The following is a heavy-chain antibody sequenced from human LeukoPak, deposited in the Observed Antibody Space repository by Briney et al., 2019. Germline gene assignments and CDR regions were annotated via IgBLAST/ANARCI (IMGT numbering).Heavy chain of an antibody. J-gene: IGHJ6*02. CDR3: AKDIRGNPWYYGMDV. CDR2: ISWNSGSI. V-gene: IGHV3-9*01. D-gene: IGHD4-4*01. Sequence: GGSLRLSCAASGFTFDDYAMHWVRQAPGKGLEWVSGISWNSGSIGYADSVKGRFTIPRDNAKNSLYLQMNSLRPEDTALYYCAKDIRGNPWYYGMDVWGQGTTVTVSS. CDR1: GFTFDDYA.